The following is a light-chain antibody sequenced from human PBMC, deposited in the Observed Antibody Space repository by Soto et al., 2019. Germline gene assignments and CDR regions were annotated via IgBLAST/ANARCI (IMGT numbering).Light chain of an antibody. V-gene: IGKV3-11*01. CDR1: QSISSY. Sequence: ESVLTQSPATLSLSPGERATLSCRASQSISSYFAWYQQKPGQAPRLLIYDTSTRATGIPARFSGSGSGTDFTLTISSLEPEDFAVYYCQQYGSLSWTFGQGTTVDIK. CDR2: DTS. CDR3: QQYGSLSWT. J-gene: IGKJ1*01.